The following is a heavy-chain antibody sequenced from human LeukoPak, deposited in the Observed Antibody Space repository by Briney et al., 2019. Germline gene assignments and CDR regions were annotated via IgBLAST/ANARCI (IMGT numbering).Heavy chain of an antibody. Sequence: ASVKVSCKVSGYSLTELSMHWVRQAPGKGLEWMGGFDPEDGETIYAQKFQGRDTMTEDTSTETAYMELSSMRSEDTAVYYCAPISSDYAFDYCGQGTLVTVSS. CDR2: FDPEDGET. J-gene: IGHJ4*02. D-gene: IGHD5-12*01. CDR1: GYSLTELS. V-gene: IGHV1-24*01. CDR3: APISSDYAFDY.